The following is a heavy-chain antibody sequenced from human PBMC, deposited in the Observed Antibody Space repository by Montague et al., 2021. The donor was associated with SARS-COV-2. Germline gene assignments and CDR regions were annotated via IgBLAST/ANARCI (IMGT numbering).Heavy chain of an antibody. Sequence: PALVKPTQTLTLTCTFSGFSLTTSAMCVSWIRQPPGKALEWLARIDWDGDEYYSASLKSRLTITKDTSKDQVVLTMTNMDPADTATYYCARTREINKRCRQRDMDGWGQETRVAVSS. J-gene: IGHJ6*02. V-gene: IGHV2-70*11. CDR1: GFSLTTSAMC. CDR2: IDWDGDE. CDR3: ARTREINKRCRQRDMDG. D-gene: IGHD1-26*01.